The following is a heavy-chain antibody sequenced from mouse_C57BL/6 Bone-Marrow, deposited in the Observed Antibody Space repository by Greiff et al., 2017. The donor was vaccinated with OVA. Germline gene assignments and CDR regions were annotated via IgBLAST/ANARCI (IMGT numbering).Heavy chain of an antibody. CDR2: ISSGSSTI. J-gene: IGHJ1*03. D-gene: IGHD2-4*01. CDR3: ARETSCYDYDRGYFDV. CDR1: GFTFSDYG. V-gene: IGHV5-17*01. Sequence: EVQLVESGGGLVKPGGSLKLSCAASGFTFSDYGMHWVRQAPEKGLEWVAYISSGSSTIYYADTVKGRFPISRDNAKNTLFLQMTSLRSEDTAKYYGARETSCYDYDRGYFDVWGTGTTVTVSS.